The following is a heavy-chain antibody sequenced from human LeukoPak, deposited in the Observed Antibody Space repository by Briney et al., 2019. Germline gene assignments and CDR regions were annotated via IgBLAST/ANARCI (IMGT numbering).Heavy chain of an antibody. CDR2: ISYDGSNK. CDR3: ARDDPGASSGDDY. D-gene: IGHD3-22*01. Sequence: GGSLRLSCAASGFTFSSYAMPWVHQAPGKGLEWVAVISYDGSNKYYADSVKGRFTISRDNSKNTLYLQMNSLRAEDTAVYYCARDDPGASSGDDYWGQGTLVTVSS. CDR1: GFTFSSYA. J-gene: IGHJ4*02. V-gene: IGHV3-30-3*01.